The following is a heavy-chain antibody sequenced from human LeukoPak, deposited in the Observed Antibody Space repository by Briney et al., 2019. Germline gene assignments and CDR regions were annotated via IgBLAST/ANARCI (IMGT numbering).Heavy chain of an antibody. V-gene: IGHV1-69*04. CDR2: IIPIFGIA. CDR1: GATFSSYA. CDR3: ARARHTAMVNGGDN. Sequence: SGKVSCKASGATFSSYAISWVRQAPGQGLEWMGRIIPIFGIANYAQKFQGRVTITADKSTSTAYMALSSLRSEDAAVNYCARARHTAMVNGGDNGGQGTLVTVSP. J-gene: IGHJ4*02. D-gene: IGHD5-18*01.